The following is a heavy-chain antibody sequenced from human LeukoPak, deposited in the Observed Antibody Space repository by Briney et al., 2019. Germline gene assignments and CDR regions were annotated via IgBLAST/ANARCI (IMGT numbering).Heavy chain of an antibody. J-gene: IGHJ4*02. CDR2: INPNSGGT. D-gene: IGHD2-2*01. CDR3: ARSNIVVVPAASDY. Sequence: ASVKVSCKASGYTFTSYAMNWVRQAPGQGLEWMGWINPNSGGTNYAQKFQGRVTMTRDTSISTAYMELSRLRSDDTAVYYCARSNIVVVPAASDYWGQGTLVTVSS. V-gene: IGHV1-2*02. CDR1: GYTFTSYA.